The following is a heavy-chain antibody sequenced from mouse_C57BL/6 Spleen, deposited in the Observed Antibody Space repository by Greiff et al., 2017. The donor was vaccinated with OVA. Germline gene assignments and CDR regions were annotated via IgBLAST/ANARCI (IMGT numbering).Heavy chain of an antibody. D-gene: IGHD3-3*01. CDR2: IDPSDSYT. Sequence: QVQLQQPGVELVMPGASVKLSCKASGYTFTSYWMHWVKPRPGQGLEWIGEIDPSDSYTNYNQKFKGKSTLTVDKSSSTAYMQLSSLTSEDSAVYYCARRGRGYFDYWGQGTTLTVSS. V-gene: IGHV1-69*01. CDR1: GYTFTSYW. J-gene: IGHJ2*01. CDR3: ARRGRGYFDY.